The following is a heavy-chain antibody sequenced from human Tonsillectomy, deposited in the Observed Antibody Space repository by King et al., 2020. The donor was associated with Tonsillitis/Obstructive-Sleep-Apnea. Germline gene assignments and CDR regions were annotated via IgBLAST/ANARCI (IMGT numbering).Heavy chain of an antibody. V-gene: IGHV1-18*01. CDR2: SRPNNGDT. CDR3: ARDYYDSSGYYPGYFQH. CDR1: GYTFTSYA. Sequence: VQLVESGAEVKKPGASVKVSCKASGYTFTSYAITWVRQAPGQGLEWMGWSRPNNGDTNFAQKLQGRVTMTSDTSTSTAYMELRSLRSDDTAVYYCARDYYDSSGYYPGYFQHWGQGTLVTVSS. J-gene: IGHJ1*01. D-gene: IGHD3-22*01.